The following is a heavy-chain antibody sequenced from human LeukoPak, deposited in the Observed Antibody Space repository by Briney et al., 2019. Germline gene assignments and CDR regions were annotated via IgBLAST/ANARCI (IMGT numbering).Heavy chain of an antibody. D-gene: IGHD2-15*01. J-gene: IGHJ5*02. Sequence: SETPSLTCAVYGGSFSGYYWSWIRQPPGKGLEWIGEINHSGSTNYNPSLKSRVTISVDTSKNQFSLKLSSVTAADTAVYYCARQLSDIVVVVAATGPKTGWFDPWGQGTLVTVSS. CDR2: INHSGST. V-gene: IGHV4-34*01. CDR1: GGSFSGYY. CDR3: ARQLSDIVVVVAATGPKTGWFDP.